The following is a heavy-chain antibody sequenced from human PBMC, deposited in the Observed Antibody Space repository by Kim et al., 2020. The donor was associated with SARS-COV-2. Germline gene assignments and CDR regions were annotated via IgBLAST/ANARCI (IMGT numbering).Heavy chain of an antibody. J-gene: IGHJ4*02. CDR3: ARAERRTGNLDY. V-gene: IGHV3-74*01. CDR2: INSDGSST. D-gene: IGHD7-27*01. Sequence: GGSLRLSWAASGFTFSSYWMHWVRQAPGKGLVWVSRINSDGSSTSYADSVKGRFTISRDNAKNTLYLQMNSLRAEDTAVYYCARAERRTGNLDYWGQGTLVTVSS. CDR1: GFTFSSYW.